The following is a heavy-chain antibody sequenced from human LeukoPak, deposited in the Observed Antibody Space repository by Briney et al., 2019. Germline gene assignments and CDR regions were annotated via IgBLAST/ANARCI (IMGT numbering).Heavy chain of an antibody. CDR2: IYYSGST. CDR3: AREPRWYYYDSASYYFDY. D-gene: IGHD3-22*01. Sequence: SETLSLTCTVSAGSISGHSWNWIRQPPGKGLEWIGDIYYSGSTRYNPSLEGRVTISLDTSKNQFSLSLPSVPAADTAVYYCAREPRWYYYDSASYYFDYWGQGTLVTVSS. CDR1: AGSISGHS. V-gene: IGHV4-59*11. J-gene: IGHJ4*02.